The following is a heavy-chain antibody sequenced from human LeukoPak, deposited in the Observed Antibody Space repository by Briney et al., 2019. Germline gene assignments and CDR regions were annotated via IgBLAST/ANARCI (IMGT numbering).Heavy chain of an antibody. D-gene: IGHD3-22*01. Sequence: QPGGSLRLSCAASGFTFSSYAMSWVRQAPGKGLELVSAISGSGGSTYYADSVKGRFTISRDNSKNTLYLQMNSLRAEDTAVYYCVSITMIVVVIDYWGQGTLVTVSS. CDR3: VSITMIVVVIDY. CDR1: GFTFSSYA. J-gene: IGHJ4*02. V-gene: IGHV3-23*01. CDR2: ISGSGGST.